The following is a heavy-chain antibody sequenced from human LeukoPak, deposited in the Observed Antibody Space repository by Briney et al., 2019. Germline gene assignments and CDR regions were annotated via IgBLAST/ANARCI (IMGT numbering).Heavy chain of an antibody. D-gene: IGHD3-22*01. Sequence: PGGTLRLSCAASGFTFSSYGMSWVRQAPGKGLEWVSAISGSGGSTYYADSVKGRFTISRDNSKNTLYLQMNSLRDEDTAIYYCAKGHTSGFYLEFGYWGHGTLVAVSS. CDR3: AKGHTSGFYLEFGY. J-gene: IGHJ4*01. V-gene: IGHV3-23*01. CDR2: ISGSGGST. CDR1: GFTFSSYG.